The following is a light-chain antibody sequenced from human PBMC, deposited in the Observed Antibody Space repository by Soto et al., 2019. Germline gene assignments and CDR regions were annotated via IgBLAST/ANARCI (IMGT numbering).Light chain of an antibody. V-gene: IGKV3-20*01. Sequence: EIVWTQSPGTLSLSPGERATLSCRASQSVSSSYLAWYQQKPGQAPRLLIYGASSRATGIPDRFSGSGSGTDFTLTISRLEPEDFAVYYCQQCGSSPRTFGQGTKVDIK. CDR2: GAS. CDR3: QQCGSSPRT. CDR1: QSVSSSY. J-gene: IGKJ1*01.